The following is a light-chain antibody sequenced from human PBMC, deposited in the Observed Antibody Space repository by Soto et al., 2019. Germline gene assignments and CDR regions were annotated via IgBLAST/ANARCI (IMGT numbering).Light chain of an antibody. CDR3: HQYNDWPPMYP. Sequence: EIVMTQSPATLSVSPGERATLSCRASQSISSNLAWYQQKPGQAPRLLIYGASTRATGVPARFSGSGSGTEYTLTISSLQSEDFAVYYCHQYNDWPPMYPAGQGTKLEIK. J-gene: IGKJ2*01. CDR2: GAS. CDR1: QSISSN. V-gene: IGKV3-15*01.